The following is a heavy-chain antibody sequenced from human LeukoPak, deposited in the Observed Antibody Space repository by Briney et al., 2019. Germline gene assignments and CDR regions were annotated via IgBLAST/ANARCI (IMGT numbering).Heavy chain of an antibody. CDR3: ARDHVVCDIVVVPAAICGAFDI. V-gene: IGHV3-21*01. D-gene: IGHD2-2*01. J-gene: IGHJ3*02. CDR2: IGSSSSYI. Sequence: GGSLRLSCAASGFTFSSYSMNWVRQAPGKGLEWVSSIGSSSSYIYYADSVKGRFTISRDNAKNSLYLQMNSLRAEDTAVYYCARDHVVCDIVVVPAAICGAFDIWGQGTMVTVSS. CDR1: GFTFSSYS.